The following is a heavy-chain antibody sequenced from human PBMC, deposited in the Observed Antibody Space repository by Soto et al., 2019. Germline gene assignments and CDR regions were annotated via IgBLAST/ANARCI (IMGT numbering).Heavy chain of an antibody. CDR1: GFTFSSYA. CDR2: ISGSGGST. V-gene: IGHV3-23*01. J-gene: IGHJ6*02. Sequence: EVQLLESGGGLVQPGGSLRLSCAASGFTFSSYAMSWVRQAPGKGLEWVSAISGSGGSTYYADSVKGRFTISRVNSKNTLYLQMNSLRAEDTAVYYCAKQIPASYILYYYYGMDVWGQGTTVTVSS. D-gene: IGHD5-18*01. CDR3: AKQIPASYILYYYYGMDV.